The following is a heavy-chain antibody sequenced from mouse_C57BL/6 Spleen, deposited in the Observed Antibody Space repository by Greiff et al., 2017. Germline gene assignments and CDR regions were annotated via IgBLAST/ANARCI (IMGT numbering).Heavy chain of an antibody. D-gene: IGHD4-1*01. CDR1: GYTFTSYW. Sequence: QVHVKQSGTELVKPGASVKLSCKASGYTFTSYWMHWVKQRPGQGLEWIGNINPSNGGTNYNEKFKSKATLTVDKSSSTAYMQLSSLTSEDSAVYYCARSGLANWDEDYWGQGTTLTVSS. CDR2: INPSNGGT. J-gene: IGHJ2*01. CDR3: ARSGLANWDEDY. V-gene: IGHV1-53*01.